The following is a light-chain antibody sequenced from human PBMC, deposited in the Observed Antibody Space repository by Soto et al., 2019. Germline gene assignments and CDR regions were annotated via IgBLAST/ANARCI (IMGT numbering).Light chain of an antibody. CDR3: QQFNNYPT. Sequence: AIQLTQSPSSLSAYVGDRVTITCRASQGISSALAWYQQKPGKAPKLLIYDASSLESGVPSRFSGSGSGTDFTLTISSLQPEDFATYYCQQFNNYPTFGGGTKVEIK. V-gene: IGKV1D-13*01. J-gene: IGKJ4*01. CDR1: QGISSA. CDR2: DAS.